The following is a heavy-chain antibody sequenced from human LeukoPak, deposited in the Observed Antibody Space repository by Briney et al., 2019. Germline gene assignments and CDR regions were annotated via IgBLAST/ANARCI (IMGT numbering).Heavy chain of an antibody. V-gene: IGHV4-59*01. Sequence: SETLSLTCTVSGGSISSYYWSWIRQPPGKGLEWIGYIYYSGSTNYKSSLKSRVTISVDTSKNQFSLKLSSVTAADTAVYYCAQDRAWIEFYFWGQGTLVTVSS. CDR2: IYYSGST. CDR1: GGSISSYY. J-gene: IGHJ4*02. D-gene: IGHD5-12*01. CDR3: AQDRAWIEFYF.